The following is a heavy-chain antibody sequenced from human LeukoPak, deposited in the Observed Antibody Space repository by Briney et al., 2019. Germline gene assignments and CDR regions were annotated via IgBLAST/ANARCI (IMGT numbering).Heavy chain of an antibody. J-gene: IGHJ5*02. D-gene: IGHD6-19*01. V-gene: IGHV4-39*07. CDR1: GGSISSGSYY. Sequence: PSETLSLTCTVSGGSISSGSYYWSWIRQPPGKGLEWIGEINHSGSTNYNPSLKSRVTISVDTSKNQFSLKLSSVTAADTAVYYCARDIGEAVAGPRSWVWFDPWGQGTLVTVSS. CDR3: ARDIGEAVAGPRSWVWFDP. CDR2: INHSGST.